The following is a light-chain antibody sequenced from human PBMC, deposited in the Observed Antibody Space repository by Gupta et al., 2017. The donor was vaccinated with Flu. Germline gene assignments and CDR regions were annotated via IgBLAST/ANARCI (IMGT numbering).Light chain of an antibody. V-gene: IGKV4-1*01. CDR3: QKYYSTPPT. CDR1: QSVLYSSNNKNY. CDR2: WAS. Sequence: DIVMTQSPDSLAVSLGERATINCKSSQSVLYSSNNKNYLAWYQQKPGQPPKLLIYWASTRESGVPDRFSSSGSGTDFTLTISSLQAEDVAVYYCQKYYSTPPTFGGGTKVEIK. J-gene: IGKJ4*01.